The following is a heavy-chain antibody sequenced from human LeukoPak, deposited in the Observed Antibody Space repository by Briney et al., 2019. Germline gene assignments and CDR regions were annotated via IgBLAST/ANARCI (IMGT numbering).Heavy chain of an antibody. V-gene: IGHV3-21*01. CDR3: ARGPKYIASTGPHYFDY. CDR1: GFTFGSYS. J-gene: IGHJ4*02. D-gene: IGHD1-1*01. Sequence: PGESLRLSCAASGFTFGSYSMNWVRQAPGKGLEWVSSISHGSSYIYYADSVKGRFTIPRDNAENSLYLQMNSLRAEDTAVYYCARGPKYIASTGPHYFDYWGQGTLVTVSS. CDR2: ISHGSSYI.